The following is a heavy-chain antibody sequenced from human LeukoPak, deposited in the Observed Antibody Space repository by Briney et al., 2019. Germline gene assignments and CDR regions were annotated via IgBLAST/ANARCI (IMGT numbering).Heavy chain of an antibody. CDR1: GVSISSYY. CDR3: ARETLRRDFWSGYRNNWFDP. D-gene: IGHD3-3*01. J-gene: IGHJ5*02. V-gene: IGHV4-59*12. CDR2: IYYSGST. Sequence: PSETLSLTCTVSGVSISSYYWSWIRQPPGKGLEWIGDIYYSGSTNYNPSLKSRVTISVDTSKNQFSLKLSSVTAADTAVYYCARETLRRDFWSGYRNNWFDPWGQGTLVTVSS.